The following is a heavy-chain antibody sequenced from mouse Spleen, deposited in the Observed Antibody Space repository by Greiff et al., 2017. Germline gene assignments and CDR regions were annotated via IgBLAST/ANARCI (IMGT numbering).Heavy chain of an antibody. Sequence: EVQRVESGPELVKPGASVKISCKASGYTFTDYNMHWVKQSHGKSLEWIGYIYPYNGGTGYNQKFKSKATLTVDNSSSTAYMELRSLTSEDSAVYYCARGWVHYFDYWGQGTTLTVSS. V-gene: IGHV1S29*02. D-gene: IGHD1-1*02. CDR3: ARGWVHYFDY. J-gene: IGHJ2*01. CDR1: GYTFTDYN. CDR2: IYPYNGGT.